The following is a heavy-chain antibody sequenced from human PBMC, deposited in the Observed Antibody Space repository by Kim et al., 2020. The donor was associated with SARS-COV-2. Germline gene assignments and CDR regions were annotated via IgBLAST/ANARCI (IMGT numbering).Heavy chain of an antibody. Sequence: SETLSLTCTVSGGSVSSGSYYWSWIRQPPGKGLEWIGYIYYSGSTNYNPSLKSRVTISVDTSKNQFSLKLSSVTAADTAVYYCARGGYYDILTGYYWRYYFDYWGQGTLVTVSS. CDR1: GGSVSSGSYY. D-gene: IGHD3-9*01. CDR2: IYYSGST. J-gene: IGHJ4*02. CDR3: ARGGYYDILTGYYWRYYFDY. V-gene: IGHV4-61*01.